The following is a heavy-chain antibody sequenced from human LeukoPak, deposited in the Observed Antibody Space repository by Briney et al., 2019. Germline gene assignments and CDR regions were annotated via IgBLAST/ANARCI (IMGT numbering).Heavy chain of an antibody. CDR1: GFTVSSYG. V-gene: IGHV3-30*02. CDR2: IMYDGSNK. Sequence: GGSLRLSCAASGFTVSSYGMHWVRQAPGKGLEWVAFIMYDGSNKYYADSVQGRFTISRGTSKNTLYLQMSSLRAEDTAVYYCARDYFWASDYWGQGTLVTVSS. J-gene: IGHJ4*02. D-gene: IGHD2/OR15-2a*01. CDR3: ARDYFWASDY.